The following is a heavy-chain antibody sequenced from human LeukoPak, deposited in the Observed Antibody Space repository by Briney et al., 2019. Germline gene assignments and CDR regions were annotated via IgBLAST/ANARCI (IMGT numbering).Heavy chain of an antibody. Sequence: PGGSLRLSCAATGFTFSSYWMSWVRQAPGKGLEWVANIKQDGSEKYYVDSVKGRFTISRDNAKNSLYLQMNSLRAEDTAVYYCARETYYYDSSGYPSDYWGQGTLVTVSS. J-gene: IGHJ4*02. CDR1: GFTFSSYW. CDR3: ARETYYYDSSGYPSDY. CDR2: IKQDGSEK. D-gene: IGHD3-22*01. V-gene: IGHV3-7*01.